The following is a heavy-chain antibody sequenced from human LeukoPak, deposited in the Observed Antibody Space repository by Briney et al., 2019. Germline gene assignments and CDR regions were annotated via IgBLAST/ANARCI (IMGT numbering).Heavy chain of an antibody. CDR3: ARDGEGIAVRILDY. V-gene: IGHV1-69*13. Sequence: ASVKVSCKASGGTFSSYAISWVRQAPGQGLEWMGGIIPIFGTANYAQKFQGGVTITADESTSTAYMELSSLRSEDTAVYYCARDGEGIAVRILDYWGQGTLVTVSS. D-gene: IGHD6-19*01. CDR2: IIPIFGTA. J-gene: IGHJ4*02. CDR1: GGTFSSYA.